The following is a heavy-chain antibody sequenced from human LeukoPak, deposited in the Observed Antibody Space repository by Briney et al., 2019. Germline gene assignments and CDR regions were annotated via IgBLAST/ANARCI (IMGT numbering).Heavy chain of an antibody. V-gene: IGHV4-61*02. CDR3: ARELLQQLVLVDYYYGMDV. CDR2: IYTSGST. J-gene: IGHJ6*02. Sequence: SETLSLTCTVSGGSISSGSYYWSWIRQPAGKGLEWIGRIYTSGSTNYNPSLKSRVTISVDTSKNQFSLKLSSVTAADTAVYYCARELLQQLVLVDYYYGMDVWGQGTTVTVSS. CDR1: GGSISSGSYY. D-gene: IGHD6-13*01.